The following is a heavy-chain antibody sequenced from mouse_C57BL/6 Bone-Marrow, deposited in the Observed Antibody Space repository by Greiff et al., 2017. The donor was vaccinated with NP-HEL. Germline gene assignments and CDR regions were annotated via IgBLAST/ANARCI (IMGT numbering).Heavy chain of an antibody. CDR1: GYTFTDYN. Sequence: VQLQQSGPELVKPGASVKMSCKASGYTFTDYNMHWVKQSHGKSLEWIGYINPNNGGTRYNQKFKGKATLTVNKSSSTAYMELRSLTSEYSAVYYCAREGNLSYGYQFFYYFDYWGQGTTLTVSS. D-gene: IGHD2-2*01. CDR3: AREGNLSYGYQFFYYFDY. J-gene: IGHJ2*01. CDR2: INPNNGGT. V-gene: IGHV1-22*01.